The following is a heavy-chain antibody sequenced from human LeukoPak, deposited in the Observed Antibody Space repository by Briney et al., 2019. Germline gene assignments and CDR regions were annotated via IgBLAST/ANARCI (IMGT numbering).Heavy chain of an antibody. CDR2: IIPIFGTA. J-gene: IGHJ6*02. CDR1: GGTFSSYA. V-gene: IGHV1-69*13. Sequence: GASVKVSFKASGGTFSSYAISWVRQAPGQGLEWMGGIIPIFGTANYAQKFQGRVTITADESTSTAYMELSSLRSEDTAVYYCARDHVHDFWSGYLDYYYYGMDVWGQGTTVTVSS. CDR3: ARDHVHDFWSGYLDYYYYGMDV. D-gene: IGHD3-3*01.